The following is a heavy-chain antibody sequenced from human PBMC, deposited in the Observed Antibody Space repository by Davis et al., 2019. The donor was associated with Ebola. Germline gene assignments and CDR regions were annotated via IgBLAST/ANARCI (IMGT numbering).Heavy chain of an antibody. Sequence: GESLKISCKASGYIFANYWIGWVRQQPGKGLEWMGIIFPGDSETRYSPSFQGQVTISADKSINTAYLQWSSLKASDTAMYYCARPRDYGDYGSFDYWGQGTLVTVSS. CDR2: IFPGDSET. CDR3: ARPRDYGDYGSFDY. J-gene: IGHJ4*02. D-gene: IGHD4-17*01. V-gene: IGHV5-51*01. CDR1: GYIFANYW.